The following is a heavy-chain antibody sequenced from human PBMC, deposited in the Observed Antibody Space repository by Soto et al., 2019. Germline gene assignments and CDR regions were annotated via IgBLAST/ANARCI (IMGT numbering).Heavy chain of an antibody. J-gene: IGHJ6*02. D-gene: IGHD3-3*02. V-gene: IGHV4-39*01. CDR2: IYYSGST. CDR1: GGSISSSSYY. Sequence: SETLSLTCTVSGGSISSSSYYWGWIRQPPGKGLEWIGSIYYSGSTYYNPSLKSRVTISVDTSKNQFSLKLSSVTAADTAVYYSARLSPCIWGGPFLYYYYGMDVWGQGTTVTVSS. CDR3: ARLSPCIWGGPFLYYYYGMDV.